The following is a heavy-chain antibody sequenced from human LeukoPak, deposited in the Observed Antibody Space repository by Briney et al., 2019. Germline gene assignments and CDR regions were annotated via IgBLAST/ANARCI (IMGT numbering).Heavy chain of an antibody. V-gene: IGHV6-1*01. D-gene: IGHD4-17*01. Sequence: SQTLSLTCAISGDSVSSNSAAWNWLRQSPSIGLECLGRTYYKSKWYNNYAVSVKSRISINPDTSNNQFSLQLNSVTPEDTAVYFCARARDYGDISFDYWGQGTLVTVSS. J-gene: IGHJ4*02. CDR3: ARARDYGDISFDY. CDR2: TYYKSKWYN. CDR1: GDSVSSNSAA.